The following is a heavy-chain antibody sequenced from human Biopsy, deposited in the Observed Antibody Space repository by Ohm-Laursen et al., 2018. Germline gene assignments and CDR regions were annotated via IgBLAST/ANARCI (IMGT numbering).Heavy chain of an antibody. Sequence: SLRLSCSASGFIFSTHDMSWVRQAPGKGLEWVAHIDVSDYNTYYADSVRGRFTISRDNSKQMVHLEINSLTADDTAVYYCVKQWGGYNFDSWGQGTLVTVSS. CDR3: VKQWGGYNFDS. J-gene: IGHJ5*01. V-gene: IGHV3-23*01. CDR1: GFIFSTHD. D-gene: IGHD1-14*01. CDR2: IDVSDYNT.